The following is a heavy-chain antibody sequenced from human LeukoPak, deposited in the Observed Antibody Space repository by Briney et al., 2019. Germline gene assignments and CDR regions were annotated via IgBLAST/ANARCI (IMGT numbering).Heavy chain of an antibody. CDR2: ISTFTGNT. Sequence: ASVKVSCKASGYTFYSHGVTWVRQAPGQGREWMGWISTFTGNTNYAQKFQDRVTMTTDTSTSTAYMELRSLRSDDTAMYYCARGVWGDAFDIWGQGTTVTVSS. CDR3: ARGVWGDAFDI. D-gene: IGHD7-27*01. V-gene: IGHV1-18*01. J-gene: IGHJ3*02. CDR1: GYTFYSHG.